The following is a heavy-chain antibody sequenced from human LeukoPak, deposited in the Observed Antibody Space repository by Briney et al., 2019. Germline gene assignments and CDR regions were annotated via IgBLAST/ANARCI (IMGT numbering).Heavy chain of an antibody. CDR2: IYYSGST. CDR1: GDSISSYY. Sequence: SETLSLTCTVSGDSISSYYWSWIRQPPGKGLEWIGYIYYSGSTNYNPSLKSRVTISVDTSKNQFSLKLSSVTAADTAVYYCARDDYDSRRAFDIWGQGTMVTVSS. CDR3: ARDDYDSRRAFDI. V-gene: IGHV4-59*01. D-gene: IGHD3-22*01. J-gene: IGHJ3*02.